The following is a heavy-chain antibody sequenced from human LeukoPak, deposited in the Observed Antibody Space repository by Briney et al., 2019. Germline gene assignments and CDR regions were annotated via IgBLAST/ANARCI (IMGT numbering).Heavy chain of an antibody. CDR3: ARVGGYCSSTSNCYGDY. CDR1: GFTYSIYS. CDR2: ISSGSTNI. D-gene: IGHD2-2*01. Sequence: GGSLRLSCAASGFTYSIYSMNWVRQAPGKGLEWVSCISSGSTNIYYADSVRGRFTISRDNAKNSLYLQMNSLRAEDTAVYYCARVGGYCSSTSNCYGDYWGQGTLVTVSS. J-gene: IGHJ4*02. V-gene: IGHV3-21*01.